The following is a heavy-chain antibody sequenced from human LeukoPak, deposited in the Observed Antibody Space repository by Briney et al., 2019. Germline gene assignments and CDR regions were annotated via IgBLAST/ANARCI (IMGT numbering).Heavy chain of an antibody. V-gene: IGHV3-30*03. D-gene: IGHD4-17*01. CDR1: GFTFSSYG. CDR3: GGEGAHGDYDY. J-gene: IGHJ4*02. Sequence: GGSLRLSCAASGFTFSSYGMHWVRQAPGKGLEWVAVISYDGSNKYYADSVKGRFTISRDNSKNTLYLQMNSLRAEDTAVYYCGGEGAHGDYDYWGQGTLVTVSS. CDR2: ISYDGSNK.